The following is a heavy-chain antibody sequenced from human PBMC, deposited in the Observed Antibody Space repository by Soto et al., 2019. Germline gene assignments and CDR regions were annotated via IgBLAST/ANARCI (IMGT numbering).Heavy chain of an antibody. J-gene: IGHJ4*02. D-gene: IGHD6-19*01. CDR1: GGSISSSNW. V-gene: IGHV4-4*02. CDR3: ARGLAPNYFDY. CDR2: IYHSGST. Sequence: QVQLQESGPGLVKPSGTLSLTCAVSGGSISSSNWWRWVRQPPGKGLEWIGEIYHSGSTNYNPSLKSRSTISVDKSKNQFSVKLTSVTAADTAVYYCARGLAPNYFDYWGQGTLVTVSS.